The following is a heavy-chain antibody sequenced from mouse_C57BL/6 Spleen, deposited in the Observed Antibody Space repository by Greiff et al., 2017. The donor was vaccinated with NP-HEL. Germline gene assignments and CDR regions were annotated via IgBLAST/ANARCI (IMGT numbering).Heavy chain of an antibody. CDR1: GFSLTSYG. CDR2: IWSGGST. J-gene: IGHJ4*01. V-gene: IGHV2-4*01. Sequence: VMLVESGPGLVQPSQSLSITCTVSGFSLTSYGVHWVRQPPGKGLEWLGVIWSGGSTDYNAAFISRLSISKDNSKSQVFFKMNRLQADDTAIYYCAKNIYYYGSSYVGYYAMDYWGQGTSVTVSS. D-gene: IGHD1-1*01. CDR3: AKNIYYYGSSYVGYYAMDY.